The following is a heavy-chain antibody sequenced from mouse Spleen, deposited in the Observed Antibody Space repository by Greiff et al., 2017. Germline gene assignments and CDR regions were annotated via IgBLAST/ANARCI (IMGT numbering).Heavy chain of an antibody. V-gene: IGHV1-85*01. CDR3: ARRDYDYMAWFAY. D-gene: IGHD2-4*01. Sequence: VQLQQSGPELVKPGASVKLSCKASGYTFTSYDINWVKQRPGQGLEWIGWIYPRDGSTKYNEKFKGKATLTVDTSSSTAYMELHSLTSEDSAVYFCARRDYDYMAWFAYWGQGTLVTVSA. CDR2: IYPRDGST. J-gene: IGHJ3*01. CDR1: GYTFTSYD.